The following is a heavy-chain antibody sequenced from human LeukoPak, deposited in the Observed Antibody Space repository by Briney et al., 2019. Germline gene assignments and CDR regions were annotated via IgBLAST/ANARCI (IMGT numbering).Heavy chain of an antibody. J-gene: IGHJ3*02. CDR3: ARHQQLVRDDAFDI. D-gene: IGHD6-13*01. V-gene: IGHV3-23*01. Sequence: HSGGSLRLSCAAPGFTFSSYDMSWVRQAPGKGPEWVSGISGSGGTTYYADSVKGRFTISRDNAKNSLYLQMNSLRAEDTAVYYCARHQQLVRDDAFDIWGQGTMVTVSS. CDR2: ISGSGGTT. CDR1: GFTFSSYD.